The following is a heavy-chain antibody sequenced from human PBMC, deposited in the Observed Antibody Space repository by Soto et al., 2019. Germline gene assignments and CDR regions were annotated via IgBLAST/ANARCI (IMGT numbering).Heavy chain of an antibody. CDR1: GGSISSYD. D-gene: IGHD6-19*01. CDR3: AGAVAGIYYFDY. J-gene: IGHJ4*02. Sequence: SKAVSGTCADSGGSISSYDWSWIRQPPGKGLEWIGYIYYSGSTNYNPSLKSRVTISVDTSKNQFSLKLSSVTAADTAVYYCAGAVAGIYYFDYWGQGPLATVSS. CDR2: IYYSGST. V-gene: IGHV4-59*01.